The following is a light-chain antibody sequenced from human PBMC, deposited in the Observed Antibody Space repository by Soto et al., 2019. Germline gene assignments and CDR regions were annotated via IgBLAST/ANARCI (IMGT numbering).Light chain of an antibody. V-gene: IGLV1-40*01. Sequence: QPVLTQPPSVSGAPGQRVTISCTGTSSNIGAGYDVHWYQQLPGTAPKLLIYGNTNRPSGVPDRFSGSKSGTSASLAITGLQAEDEADYYCQSHDSSLSNSVFGGGTKLTVL. CDR3: QSHDSSLSNSV. CDR1: SSNIGAGYD. CDR2: GNT. J-gene: IGLJ2*01.